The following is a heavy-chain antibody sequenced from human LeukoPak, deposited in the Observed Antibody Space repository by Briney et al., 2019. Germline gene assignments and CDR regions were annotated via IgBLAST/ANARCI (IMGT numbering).Heavy chain of an antibody. Sequence: SVKVSCKASGDTFINYAVSWVRQAPGQGLEWMGGIIPIFGRTNYTQKFQGRVTITADDSMTTAYMELSSLRSEDTAMYYCATSGHYDSGGYFYYFDYWGQGALVTVSS. D-gene: IGHD3-22*01. V-gene: IGHV1-69*13. CDR3: ATSGHYDSGGYFYYFDY. CDR2: IIPIFGRT. J-gene: IGHJ4*02. CDR1: GDTFINYA.